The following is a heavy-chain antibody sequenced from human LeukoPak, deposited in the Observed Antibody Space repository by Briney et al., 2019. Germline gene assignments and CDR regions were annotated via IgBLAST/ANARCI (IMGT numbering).Heavy chain of an antibody. D-gene: IGHD3-10*01. V-gene: IGHV2-5*02. Sequence: SGPTLVKPTQTLTLTCTFSGFSLSTSGVGVGWIRQPPGKALEWLALIYWDDDKRYSPSPKSRLTITKDTSKNQVVLTMTNMDPVDTATYYCAHMPHPYYYGSGSYYTDYWGQGTLVTVSS. J-gene: IGHJ4*02. CDR3: AHMPHPYYYGSGSYYTDY. CDR1: GFSLSTSGVG. CDR2: IYWDDDK.